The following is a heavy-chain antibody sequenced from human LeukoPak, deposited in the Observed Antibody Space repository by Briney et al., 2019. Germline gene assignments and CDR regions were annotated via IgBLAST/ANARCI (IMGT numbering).Heavy chain of an antibody. D-gene: IGHD6-13*01. CDR1: GYTFTGYY. Sequence: SVKVSCKASGYTFTGYYMHWVRQAPGQGLEWMGWINPNSGGTNYAQKFQGRVTMTRDTSISTAYMELSRLRSDDTAVYYCARDRGSSWDTTMDVWGKGTTVTVSS. CDR3: ARDRGSSWDTTMDV. J-gene: IGHJ6*04. CDR2: INPNSGGT. V-gene: IGHV1-2*02.